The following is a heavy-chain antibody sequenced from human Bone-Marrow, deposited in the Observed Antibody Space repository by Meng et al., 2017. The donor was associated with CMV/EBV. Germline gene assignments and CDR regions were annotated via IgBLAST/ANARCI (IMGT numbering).Heavy chain of an antibody. CDR3: ARSPYYYESSGYYHFDY. D-gene: IGHD3-22*01. Sequence: TLSSYAISWARQAPGQGLEGMGGIIPILGTANYAQKFQGRVTITEDKSTSTAYMELSSLRSEDTAVYYWARSPYYYESSGYYHFDYWGQGTLVTVSS. CDR1: TLSSYA. V-gene: IGHV1-69*06. CDR2: IIPILGTA. J-gene: IGHJ4*02.